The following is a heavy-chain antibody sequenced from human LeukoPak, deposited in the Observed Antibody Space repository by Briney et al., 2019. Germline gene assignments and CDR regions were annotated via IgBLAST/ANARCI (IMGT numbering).Heavy chain of an antibody. V-gene: IGHV4-4*07. Sequence: SETLSLTCTVSGESINSFYWSWIRQPAGKGLEWIGRIYSSGSTNYSPSLKSRVTMSVDTSKNQFSLKLSSVTAADTAVYFCARGRVSSSTWYSTYYYFFYMDFWGKGTTVTVSS. CDR3: ARGRVSSSTWYSTYYYFFYMDF. CDR1: GESINSFY. D-gene: IGHD4-11*01. CDR2: IYSSGST. J-gene: IGHJ6*03.